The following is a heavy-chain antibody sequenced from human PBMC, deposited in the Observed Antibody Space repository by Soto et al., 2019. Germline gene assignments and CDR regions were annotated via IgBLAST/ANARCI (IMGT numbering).Heavy chain of an antibody. V-gene: IGHV4-39*01. J-gene: IGHJ6*02. CDR3: ARHKDCSGGSCNAVGYYYGLDV. D-gene: IGHD2-15*01. Sequence: QLQLQESGPGLVKPSETLSLTCTVSGGSISSSSHHWGWIRQPPGKGLEWNGSIYHSGTTYYNPPLKRRVTISVDTSKNQFSLRLSSVTAADPAVYYCARHKDCSGGSCNAVGYYYGLDVWGQGTTVTVSS. CDR2: IYHSGTT. CDR1: GGSISSSSHH.